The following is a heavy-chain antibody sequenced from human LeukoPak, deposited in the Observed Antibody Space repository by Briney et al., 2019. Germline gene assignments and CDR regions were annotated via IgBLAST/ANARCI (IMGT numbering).Heavy chain of an antibody. CDR2: IAHDHSQI. Sequence: PGGSLRLSYAASGFAYNNYVIHWIRQAPGKGLEWVAVIAHDHSQIYYADSVQGRFTISRDNSMNMLYLQMNSLRVEDTAVYFCARDPTLGHPDYFDLWGQGTLVTVSS. CDR3: ARDPTLGHPDYFDL. V-gene: IGHV3-30*04. J-gene: IGHJ4*02. D-gene: IGHD1-1*01. CDR1: GFAYNNYV.